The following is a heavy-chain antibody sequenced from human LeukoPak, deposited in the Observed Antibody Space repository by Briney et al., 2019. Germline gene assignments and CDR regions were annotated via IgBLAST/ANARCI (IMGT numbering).Heavy chain of an antibody. CDR1: GYSISSGYY. CDR3: AREDSNRAFDY. CDR2: INHRGSL. Sequence: PSETLSLTCTVSGYSISSGYYWGWIRQSPGKGLEWIGSINHRGSLYYNPSLKSRVTISADTSNNHFSLKLSAVTAADTAVYYCAREDSNRAFDYWGQGTLVTVSS. V-gene: IGHV4-38-2*02. J-gene: IGHJ4*02. D-gene: IGHD1-14*01.